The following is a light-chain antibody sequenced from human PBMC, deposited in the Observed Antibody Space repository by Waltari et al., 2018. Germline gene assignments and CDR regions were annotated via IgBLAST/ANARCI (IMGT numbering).Light chain of an antibody. V-gene: IGKV3-15*01. CDR3: QQYNNWLDT. Sequence: IVMTQSPATLSVSPGERATLSCRASQSVSSNLAWYQQKPGQAPRLLIYGASTRATGIPARFSGSGSGTEFTLTISSLQSEDFAVYYCQQYNNWLDTFGQGTKLEIK. CDR2: GAS. J-gene: IGKJ2*01. CDR1: QSVSSN.